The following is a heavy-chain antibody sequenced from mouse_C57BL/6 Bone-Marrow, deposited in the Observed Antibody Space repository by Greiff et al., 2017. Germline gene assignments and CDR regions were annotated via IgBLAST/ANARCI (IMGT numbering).Heavy chain of an antibody. V-gene: IGHV1-19*01. D-gene: IGHD2-5*01. CDR3: ARCSNYRYFDYLDY. J-gene: IGHJ2*01. CDR2: INPYNGGT. CDR1: GYTFTDYY. Sequence: EVQLQQSGPVLVKPGASVKMSCKASGYTFTDYYMNWVKQSHGKSLEWIGVINPYNGGTSYNQKFKGKATLTVDKSSSTAYMELNSLTSEDSAVYYCARCSNYRYFDYLDYWGQGTTLTVSS.